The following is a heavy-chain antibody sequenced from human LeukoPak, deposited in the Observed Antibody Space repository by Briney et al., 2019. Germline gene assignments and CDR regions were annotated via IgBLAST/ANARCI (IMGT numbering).Heavy chain of an antibody. D-gene: IGHD2-2*01. Sequence: ASVKVSCKASGYPFKNCAFSWVRQAPGQGLEWMGWISAYNGNTNYAQKLQGRVTMTTDTSTSTAYMELRSLRSDDTAVYYCARAWHCSSTSCYGSGDYWGQGTLVTVSS. CDR2: ISAYNGNT. V-gene: IGHV1-18*01. CDR3: ARAWHCSSTSCYGSGDY. CDR1: GYPFKNCA. J-gene: IGHJ4*02.